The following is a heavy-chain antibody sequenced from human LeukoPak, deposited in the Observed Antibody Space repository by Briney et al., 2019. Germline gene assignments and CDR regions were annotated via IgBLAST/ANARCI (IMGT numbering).Heavy chain of an antibody. J-gene: IGHJ6*02. CDR2: ISYDGSNK. V-gene: IGHV3-30*18. CDR3: AKDRYSGYDRYYYYGMDV. Sequence: GGSPRLSCAASGFTFGSYGMHWVRQAPGKGLEWVAVISYDGSNKYYADSAKGRFTISRDNSKNTMYLQMNSLRAEETAVYYCAKDRYSGYDRYYYYGMDVWGQGTTVTVSS. D-gene: IGHD5-12*01. CDR1: GFTFGSYG.